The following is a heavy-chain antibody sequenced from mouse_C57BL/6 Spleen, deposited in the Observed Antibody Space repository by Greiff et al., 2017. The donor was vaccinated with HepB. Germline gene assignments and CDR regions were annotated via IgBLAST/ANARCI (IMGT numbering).Heavy chain of an antibody. CDR3: AREIIYYGSYVDFDY. CDR2: IYPGDGDT. D-gene: IGHD2-1*01. CDR1: GYAFSSSW. Sequence: QVQLQQSGPELVKPGASVKISCKASGYAFSSSWMNWVKQRPGKGLEWIGRIYPGDGDTNYNGKFKGKATLTADKSSSTAYMQRSSLTSEDSAVYFCAREIIYYGSYVDFDYWGQGTTLTVSS. J-gene: IGHJ2*01. V-gene: IGHV1-82*01.